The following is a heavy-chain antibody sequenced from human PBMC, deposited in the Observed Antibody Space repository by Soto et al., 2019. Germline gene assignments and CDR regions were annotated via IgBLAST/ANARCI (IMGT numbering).Heavy chain of an antibody. CDR3: ARVSAAGTRWFDS. CDR2: IDYRGRT. J-gene: IGHJ5*01. V-gene: IGHV4-31*03. Sequence: QVQLQESGPGLVQPSQTLSLTCTVSGASISSGCFYWSWIRQFPGKGLEWIGYIDYRGRTFYNPSLKSRATISRDTSKSQFSLNVNSVTAADTAVFYCARVSAAGTRWFDSWGQGTLVTVSS. CDR1: GASISSGCFY. D-gene: IGHD6-13*01.